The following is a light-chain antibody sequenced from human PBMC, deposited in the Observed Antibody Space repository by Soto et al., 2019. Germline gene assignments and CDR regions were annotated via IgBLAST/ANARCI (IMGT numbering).Light chain of an antibody. Sequence: EIFLTQSPGPLSLSPGERATLSCRASQSVGSSYLAWYQQKPGQAPRLLIYGASSRATGIPDRFSGSGSGTDFTLTISRLEPEDFTVYYCQHFGNSPARTFGQGTKV. CDR1: QSVGSSY. CDR3: QHFGNSPART. J-gene: IGKJ1*01. V-gene: IGKV3-20*01. CDR2: GAS.